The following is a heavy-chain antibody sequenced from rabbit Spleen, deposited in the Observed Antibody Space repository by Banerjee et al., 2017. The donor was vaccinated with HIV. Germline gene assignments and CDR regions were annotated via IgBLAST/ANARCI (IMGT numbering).Heavy chain of an antibody. D-gene: IGHD8-1*01. Sequence: QQQLEESGGGLVKPGGTLTLTCKASGIDFSTYYYMCWVRQAPGKGLELIACIYTTSGRTWYASWVNGRFTMSRTSSTTVTLQMTSLTAADTATYFCARDAGSGDYIDVYFDLWGQGTLVTVS. V-gene: IGHV1S43*01. CDR1: GIDFSTYYY. CDR2: IYTTSGRT. J-gene: IGHJ4*01. CDR3: ARDAGSGDYIDVYFDL.